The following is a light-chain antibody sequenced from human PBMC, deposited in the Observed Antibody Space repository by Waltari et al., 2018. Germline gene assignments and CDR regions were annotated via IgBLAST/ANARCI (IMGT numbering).Light chain of an antibody. CDR2: GKE. CDR1: SLRTAY. J-gene: IGLJ2*01. Sequence: SSELTQDPAVSVALGQTVTITCQGDSLRTAYANWYQLKPGQVPLLGMFGKEKRPSGIPDRISGYSSGTTSSLTITGAQAEDEADYYCSSRNGVNNHMLFAGGTKLTVL. CDR3: SSRNGVNNHML. V-gene: IGLV3-19*01.